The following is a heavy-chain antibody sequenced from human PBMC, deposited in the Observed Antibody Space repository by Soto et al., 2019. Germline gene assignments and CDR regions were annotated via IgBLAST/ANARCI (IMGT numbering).Heavy chain of an antibody. CDR2: ISYDGSNK. CDR1: GFTFSSYA. Sequence: GSLRLSCAASGFTFSSYAMHWVRQAPGKGLEWVAVISYDGSNKYYEDSVKGRFTISRDNSKNTLYLQMNSLRAEDTAVYYCARDAGVGATSPPGDYYYGMDVWGQGTTVTVSS. CDR3: ARDAGVGATSPPGDYYYGMDV. V-gene: IGHV3-30-3*01. J-gene: IGHJ6*02. D-gene: IGHD1-26*01.